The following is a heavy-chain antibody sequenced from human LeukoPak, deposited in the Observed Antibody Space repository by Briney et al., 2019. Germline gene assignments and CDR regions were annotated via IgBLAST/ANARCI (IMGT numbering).Heavy chain of an antibody. Sequence: GGSLRLSCSASGFTFNNYWMHWVRQAPGKGLVWVSRINSDGSATHYADSVKGRFTISRDNAKNTLYLQMISLRVEGTAVYYCMGGGNIEVAGYWGQGTLVTVSS. CDR3: MGGGNIEVAGY. V-gene: IGHV3-74*01. CDR2: INSDGSAT. CDR1: GFTFNNYW. J-gene: IGHJ4*02. D-gene: IGHD6-19*01.